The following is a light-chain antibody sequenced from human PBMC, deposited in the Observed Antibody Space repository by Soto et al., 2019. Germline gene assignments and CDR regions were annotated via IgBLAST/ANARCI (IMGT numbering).Light chain of an antibody. J-gene: IGKJ1*01. CDR1: QGIRND. V-gene: IGKV1-17*01. Sequence: DIQRTQSQSSVSASVGDRVTITGRASQGIRNDLGWYQQKPGKAPKRLIFDASSLESGVPSRFSGSGSGTEFTLTISSLQSDDFAPYFCQQYNTYSNPFGQRAKVAI. CDR2: DAS. CDR3: QQYNTYSNP.